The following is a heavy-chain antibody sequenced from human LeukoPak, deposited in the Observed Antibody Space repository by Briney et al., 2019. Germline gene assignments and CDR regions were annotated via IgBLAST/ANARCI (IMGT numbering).Heavy chain of an antibody. J-gene: IGHJ3*02. CDR3: ARCGLTTVTTPLDAFDI. CDR1: GGTFSGYA. V-gene: IGHV1-69*13. D-gene: IGHD4-11*01. CDR2: IIPIFGTA. Sequence: SVKVSCKASGGTFSGYAISWVRQAPGQGLEWMGGIIPIFGTANYAQKFQGRVTITADESTSTAYMELSSLRSEDTAVYYCARCGLTTVTTPLDAFDIWGQGTMVTVSS.